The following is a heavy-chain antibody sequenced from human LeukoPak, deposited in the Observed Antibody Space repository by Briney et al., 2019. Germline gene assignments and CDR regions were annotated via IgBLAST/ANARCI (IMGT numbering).Heavy chain of an antibody. V-gene: IGHV3-9*01. CDR3: ARDTAP. J-gene: IGHJ5*02. CDR1: GFTFDDYA. CDR2: ISWNSGSI. Sequence: GGSLRLSCAASGFTFDDYAMHWVRQAPGKGLEWVSGISWNSGSIGYADSVKGRFTISRDNAKNSLYLQMNSLRSEDTAVYYCARDTAPWGQGTLVTVSS.